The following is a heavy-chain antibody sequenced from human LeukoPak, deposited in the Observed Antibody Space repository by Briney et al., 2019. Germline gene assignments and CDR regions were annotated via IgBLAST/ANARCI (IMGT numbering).Heavy chain of an antibody. Sequence: GGSLRLSCAASGFTFSSYSMNWVRQAPGKGLEWVSSISSSSSYIYYADSVKGRFTISRDNANNSLYLQMNSLRAEDTAVYYCARVHPVRGSSWTGDYWGQGTLVTVSS. CDR1: GFTFSSYS. J-gene: IGHJ4*02. V-gene: IGHV3-21*01. CDR3: ARVHPVRGSSWTGDY. D-gene: IGHD6-13*01. CDR2: ISSSSSYI.